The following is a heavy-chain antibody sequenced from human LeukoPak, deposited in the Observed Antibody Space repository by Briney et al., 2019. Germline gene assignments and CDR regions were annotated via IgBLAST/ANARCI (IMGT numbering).Heavy chain of an antibody. J-gene: IGHJ4*02. CDR3: ARGGKLRYFDWLLPEDY. CDR1: GYTFTSYD. D-gene: IGHD3-9*01. V-gene: IGHV1-8*03. CDR2: MNPNSGNT. Sequence: ASVKVSCKASGYTFTSYDINWVRQATGQGLEWMGWMNPNSGNTGYAQKFQGRVTITRNTSISTAYMELSSLRSEDTAVYYCARGGKLRYFDWLLPEDYWGQGTLVTVSS.